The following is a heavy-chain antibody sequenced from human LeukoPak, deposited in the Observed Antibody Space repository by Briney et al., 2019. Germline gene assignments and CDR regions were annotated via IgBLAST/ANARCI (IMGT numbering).Heavy chain of an antibody. CDR2: ISYNGSNK. V-gene: IGHV3-30-3*01. Sequence: PGGSLRLSCAASGFTFSSYAMHWVRQAPGKGLEWVSAISYNGSNKYYADSVKGRFTISRDNSKKTAYLQMNSLRAEDMSVYYCARDPASGGWFDPWGKEALVLVS. CDR3: ARDPASGGWFDP. D-gene: IGHD1-26*01. CDR1: GFTFSSYA. J-gene: IGHJ5*02.